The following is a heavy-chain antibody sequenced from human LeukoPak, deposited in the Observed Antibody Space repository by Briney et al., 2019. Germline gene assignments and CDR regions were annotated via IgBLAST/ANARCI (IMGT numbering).Heavy chain of an antibody. CDR2: INPNSGGT. Sequence: ASVKVSCKASGGTFSSYAISWVRQAPGQGLEWMGWINPNSGGTNYAQKFQGRVTMTRDTSISTAYMELSRLRSDDTAVYYCARVARYSGTWGYFDYWGQGTLVTVSS. J-gene: IGHJ4*02. V-gene: IGHV1-2*02. CDR1: GGTFSSYA. CDR3: ARVARYSGTWGYFDY. D-gene: IGHD6-13*01.